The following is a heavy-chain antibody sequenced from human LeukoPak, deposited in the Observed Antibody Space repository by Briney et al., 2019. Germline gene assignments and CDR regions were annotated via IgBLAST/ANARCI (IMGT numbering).Heavy chain of an antibody. V-gene: IGHV4-59*01. D-gene: IGHD3-3*01. CDR3: ARDATSPLKYYDFWSGYYTGAFDI. J-gene: IGHJ3*02. CDR2: IYYSGST. Sequence: SETLSLTCTVSGGSISSYYWSWIRQPPGKGLEWIGYIYYSGSTNYNPSLKSRVTISVDTYKNQFSLKLSSVTAADTAVYYCARDATSPLKYYDFWSGYYTGAFDIRGQGTMVTVSS. CDR1: GGSISSYY.